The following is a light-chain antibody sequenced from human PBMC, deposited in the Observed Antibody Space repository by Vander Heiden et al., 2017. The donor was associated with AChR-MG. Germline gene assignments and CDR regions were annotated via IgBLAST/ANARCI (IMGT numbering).Light chain of an antibody. CDR2: QDS. J-gene: IGLJ2*01. Sequence: SYDLSQPHPVSVSPGQTASITCSGDQLGDKHACWYQQKPAQSPVLVIYQDSKRPAGIPERFSGSNSGNTATLTISGTQAMEEADYYCQAWDSSTAVVFGGGTKLTVL. CDR1: QLGDKH. CDR3: QAWDSSTAVV. V-gene: IGLV3-1*01.